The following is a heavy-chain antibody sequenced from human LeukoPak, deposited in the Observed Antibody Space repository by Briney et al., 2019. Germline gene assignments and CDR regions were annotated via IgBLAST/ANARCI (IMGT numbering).Heavy chain of an antibody. CDR1: GYTFTGYY. D-gene: IGHD3-3*01. CDR3: VCADFWSGYYWVFDY. Sequence: WASVKVSCKASGYTFTGYYMHWVRQAPGQGLEWMGWINPNSGGTNYAQKFQGRVTMTRDTSISTAYMELSRLRSDDTAVYYCVCADFWSGYYWVFDYWGQGTLVTVSS. CDR2: INPNSGGT. V-gene: IGHV1-2*02. J-gene: IGHJ4*02.